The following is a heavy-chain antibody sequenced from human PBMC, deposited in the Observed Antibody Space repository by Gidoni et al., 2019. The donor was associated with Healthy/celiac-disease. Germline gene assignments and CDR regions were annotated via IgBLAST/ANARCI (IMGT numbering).Heavy chain of an antibody. CDR2: IFSNDEK. Sequence: VTLKEPGPVLVNPTETLTLPCTVSAFSLSNARMGVSWIRQPPGKALEWLAHIFSNDEKSYSTSLKSRLTISKDTSKSQVVLTMTNMDPVDTATYYCARIRVIAAAGYFDYWGQGTLVTVSS. J-gene: IGHJ4*02. CDR3: ARIRVIAAAGYFDY. D-gene: IGHD6-13*01. CDR1: AFSLSNARMG. V-gene: IGHV2-26*01.